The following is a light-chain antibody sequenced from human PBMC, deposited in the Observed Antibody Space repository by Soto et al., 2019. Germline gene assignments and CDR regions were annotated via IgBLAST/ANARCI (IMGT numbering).Light chain of an antibody. CDR3: QQYKNWPTIT. V-gene: IGKV3-15*01. CDR1: QSVGSK. CDR2: DAS. Sequence: PGEIATLSCIASQSVGSKFAWYQQKPGQSPRLLIYDASTRATGVPARFSGSGSGTEFTLTISSLQSEDFAVYYCQQYKNWPTITFGQGTRLEIK. J-gene: IGKJ5*01.